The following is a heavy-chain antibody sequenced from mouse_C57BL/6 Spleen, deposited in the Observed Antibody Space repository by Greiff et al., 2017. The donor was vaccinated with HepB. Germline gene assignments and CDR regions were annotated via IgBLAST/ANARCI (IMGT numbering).Heavy chain of an antibody. CDR3: ASHDYAWFAY. CDR1: GYSITSGYY. V-gene: IGHV3-6*01. CDR2: ISYDGSN. J-gene: IGHJ3*01. Sequence: EVQLQESGPGLVKPSQSLSLTCSVTGYSITSGYYWNWIRQFPGNKLEWMGYISYDGSNNYNPSLNNRISITRDTSKNQFFLKLNSVTTEDTATYYCASHDYAWFAYWGQGTLVTVSA. D-gene: IGHD2-4*01.